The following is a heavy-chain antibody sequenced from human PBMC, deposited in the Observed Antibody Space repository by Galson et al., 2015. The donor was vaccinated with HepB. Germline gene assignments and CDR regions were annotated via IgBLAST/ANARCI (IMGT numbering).Heavy chain of an antibody. V-gene: IGHV1-46*01. J-gene: IGHJ4*02. CDR2: INPSGGST. CDR1: GYTFTSYY. Sequence: SVKVSCKASGYTFTSYYMHWVRQAPGQGLDWMGIINPSGGSTSYAQKFQGRVTMTRDTSTSTVYMELSSLRSEDTAVYYCARDSRGALTPREYYYDSSGYYNDYWGQGTLVTVSS. D-gene: IGHD3-22*01. CDR3: ARDSRGALTPREYYYDSSGYYNDY.